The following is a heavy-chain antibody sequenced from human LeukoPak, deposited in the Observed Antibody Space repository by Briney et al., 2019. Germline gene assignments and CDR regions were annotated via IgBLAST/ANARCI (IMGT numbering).Heavy chain of an antibody. J-gene: IGHJ3*02. CDR2: IKQDGSEK. CDR1: GFPFRTYW. Sequence: PGGSLRLSCAASGFPFRTYWMSWVRQAPGKGLGWVANIKQDGSEKYYVDSVKGRFTISRDNAKNSLYLQMNSLRAEDTAVYYCAREHAFDIWGQGTMVTVSS. V-gene: IGHV3-7*01. CDR3: AREHAFDI.